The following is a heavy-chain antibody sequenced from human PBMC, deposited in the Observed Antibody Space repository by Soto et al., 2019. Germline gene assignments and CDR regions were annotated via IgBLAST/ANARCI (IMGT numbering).Heavy chain of an antibody. D-gene: IGHD3-3*01. CDR1: GYTLTELS. Sequence: ASVKVSCKVSGYTLTELSMHWVRQAPGKGLEWMGGFDPEDGETIYAQKFQGRVTMTEDTSTDTAYMELSSLRSEDTAVYYCATLTAGFTIFGVVISGWFDPWGQGTLVTVSS. CDR3: ATLTAGFTIFGVVISGWFDP. V-gene: IGHV1-24*01. J-gene: IGHJ5*02. CDR2: FDPEDGET.